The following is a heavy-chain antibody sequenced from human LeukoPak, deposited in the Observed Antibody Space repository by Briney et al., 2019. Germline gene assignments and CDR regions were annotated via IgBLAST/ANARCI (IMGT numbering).Heavy chain of an antibody. Sequence: GGSLRLSCAASGFTFSSYGMHWVRQAPGKGLEWVAFKRYDGSNKYYADSVKGRFTISRDNSKNTLYLQMNSLRAEDTAVYYCAKGGYSSSWYFDYWGQGTLVTVSS. CDR1: GFTFSSYG. CDR3: AKGGYSSSWYFDY. CDR2: KRYDGSNK. V-gene: IGHV3-30*02. J-gene: IGHJ4*02. D-gene: IGHD6-13*01.